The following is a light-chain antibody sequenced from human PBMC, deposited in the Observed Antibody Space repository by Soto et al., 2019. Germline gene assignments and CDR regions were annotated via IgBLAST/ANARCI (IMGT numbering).Light chain of an antibody. J-gene: IGLJ2*01. V-gene: IGLV2-23*02. CDR2: EDS. CDR3: RSFAGSSTFVV. Sequence: QSALTQPASVSGSPGQSITISCTGTSSDVGSYNLVSWYQQHPGKAPKLMIYEDSKRPSGVSTRFSGSKSGNTASLTISGLQAEDEADYYCRSFAGSSTFVVFGGGTQLTVL. CDR1: SSDVGSYNL.